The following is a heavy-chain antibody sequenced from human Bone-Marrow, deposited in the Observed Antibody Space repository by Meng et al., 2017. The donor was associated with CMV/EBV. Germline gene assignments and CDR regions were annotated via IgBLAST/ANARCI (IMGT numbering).Heavy chain of an antibody. CDR3: ARANPYYYDSSAPEGGAFDI. Sequence: ASVKVSCKASGYTFTGYYMHWVRQAPGQGLEWMGWINPNSGGTNYAQKFQGRDTMTRDTSISTAYMELSRLRSDDTAVYYCARANPYYYDSSAPEGGAFDIWGQGTMVTVSS. J-gene: IGHJ3*02. V-gene: IGHV1-2*02. CDR1: GYTFTGYY. CDR2: INPNSGGT. D-gene: IGHD3-22*01.